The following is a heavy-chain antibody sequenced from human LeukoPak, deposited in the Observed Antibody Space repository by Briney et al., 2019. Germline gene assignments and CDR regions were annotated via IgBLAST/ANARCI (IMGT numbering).Heavy chain of an antibody. J-gene: IGHJ4*02. D-gene: IGHD3-3*01. V-gene: IGHV1-69*05. CDR3: AVHLGFWSWTAHRGILDH. CDR1: GGTFSSYA. CDR2: IIPIFGTA. Sequence: GASVKVSCKASGGTFSSYAISWVRQAPGQGLEWMGGIIPIFGTANYAQKFQQRVTITRDMSTATAYMELSSLRSEDTAVYYCAVHLGFWSWTAHRGILDHWGQGTLVTVSS.